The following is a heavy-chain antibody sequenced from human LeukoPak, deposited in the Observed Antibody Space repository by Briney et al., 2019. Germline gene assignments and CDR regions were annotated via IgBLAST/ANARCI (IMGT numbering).Heavy chain of an antibody. J-gene: IGHJ4*02. CDR3: ATVYVAAAPDY. CDR2: TYYRFKWYN. V-gene: IGHV6-1*01. D-gene: IGHD6-13*01. CDR1: GDSVSSNSAT. Sequence: SQTLSLTCAISGDSVSSNSATWHWIRLSPSRGLEWLGRTYYRFKWYNDYAVSVKSRITINPDTPKNQFSLQLNSVTPEDTAVYYCATVYVAAAPDYWGQGTLVTVSS.